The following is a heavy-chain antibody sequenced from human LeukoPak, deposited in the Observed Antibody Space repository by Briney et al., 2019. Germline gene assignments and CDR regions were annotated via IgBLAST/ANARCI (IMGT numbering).Heavy chain of an antibody. Sequence: SVKVSCKASGGTFSSYAISWVRQAPGQGLEWMGGIIPIFGTANYAQEFQGRVTITADESTSTAYMELSSLRSEDTAVYYCARGSSGWYGGDYWGQGTLVTVSS. CDR1: GGTFSSYA. V-gene: IGHV1-69*13. D-gene: IGHD6-19*01. CDR3: ARGSSGWYGGDY. CDR2: IIPIFGTA. J-gene: IGHJ4*02.